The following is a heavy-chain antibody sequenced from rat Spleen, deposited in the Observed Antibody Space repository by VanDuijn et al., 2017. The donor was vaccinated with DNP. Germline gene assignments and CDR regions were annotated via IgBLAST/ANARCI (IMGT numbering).Heavy chain of an antibody. CDR2: IPSSGDST. J-gene: IGHJ3*01. CDR3: AIYFHSGDNWFGY. V-gene: IGHV5-31*01. Sequence: EVQLVESGGDLVQPGRSLKLSCVASRFTFNNFWMTWFRQVPRKGLEWVASIPSSGDSTYYPDSVKGRFTISRDSAKNTLYLQMNSLRSEDTATYHCAIYFHSGDNWFGYWGQGTLVTVSS. CDR1: RFTFNNFW. D-gene: IGHD1-1*01.